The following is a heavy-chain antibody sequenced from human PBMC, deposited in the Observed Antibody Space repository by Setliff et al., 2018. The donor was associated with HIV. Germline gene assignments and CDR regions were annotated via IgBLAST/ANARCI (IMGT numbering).Heavy chain of an antibody. D-gene: IGHD1-26*01. V-gene: IGHV1-2*06. CDR3: AKQGYSDSLYAFDV. CDR1: GYTFTAYY. Sequence: ASVKVSCKTSGYTFTAYYMYWVRQAPGHGLELMGRIHPNTGSTNYLQEFQGRVTITRDTSMSTVYMALTGLTSDDTAVYYCAKQGYSDSLYAFDVWGQGTMVTVS. J-gene: IGHJ3*01. CDR2: IHPNTGST.